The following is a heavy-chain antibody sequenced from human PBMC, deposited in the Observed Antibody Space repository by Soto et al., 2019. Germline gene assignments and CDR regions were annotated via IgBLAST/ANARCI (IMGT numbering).Heavy chain of an antibody. D-gene: IGHD2-15*01. V-gene: IGHV4-39*07. J-gene: IGHJ6*02. CDR1: GGSSSSSSYY. Sequence: SETLSLTWSVSGGSSSSSSYYWGWIRQPPGKRLEWIGSIYYSGSIYYNPSLKSRVTISVDTSKNQFSLKLSSVTAADTAVYCCARGEGYCSGGSCDLYYYYYGMDVWGQGTTVTVSS. CDR2: IYYSGSI. CDR3: ARGEGYCSGGSCDLYYYYYGMDV.